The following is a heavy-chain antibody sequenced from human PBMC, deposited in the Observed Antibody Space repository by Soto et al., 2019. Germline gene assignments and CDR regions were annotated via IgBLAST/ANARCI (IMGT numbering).Heavy chain of an antibody. D-gene: IGHD6-13*01. CDR2: ISGGGRPI. Sequence: EVQLVESGGGSVQPGGSLRLSCAASGFTFSTFSMNWVRQAPGRGLEWISYISGGGRPISYADSVTGRFTISRDNAKNSLYLQMDSLTDEDTAVYYCARDLSWAVDSWGQGTLVTVSS. CDR1: GFTFSTFS. CDR3: ARDLSWAVDS. J-gene: IGHJ4*02. V-gene: IGHV3-48*02.